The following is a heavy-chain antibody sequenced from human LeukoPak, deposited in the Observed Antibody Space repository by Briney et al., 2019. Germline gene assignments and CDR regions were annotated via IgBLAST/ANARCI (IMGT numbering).Heavy chain of an antibody. CDR1: GGSFSGYY. V-gene: IGHV4-34*01. J-gene: IGHJ5*02. Sequence: SETLSLTCAVYGGSFSGYYWSWTRQPPGKGLEWIGEINHSGSTNYNPSLKSRVTISVDTSKNQFSLKLSSVTAADTAVYYCASPLSSYSSSWTNWFDPWGQGTLVTVSS. CDR3: ASPLSSYSSSWTNWFDP. CDR2: INHSGST. D-gene: IGHD6-13*01.